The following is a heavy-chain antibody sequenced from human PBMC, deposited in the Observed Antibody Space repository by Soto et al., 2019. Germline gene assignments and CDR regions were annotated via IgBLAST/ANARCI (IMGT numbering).Heavy chain of an antibody. Sequence: SETRSLTCTVSGGSISSYYWSWIRQPPGKGLEWIGYIYYSGSTNYNPSLKSRVTISVDTSKNQFSLKLSSVTAADTAVYYCARHTVTLYYFDYWGQGTLVTVSS. V-gene: IGHV4-59*08. CDR2: IYYSGST. CDR1: GGSISSYY. D-gene: IGHD4-4*01. CDR3: ARHTVTLYYFDY. J-gene: IGHJ4*02.